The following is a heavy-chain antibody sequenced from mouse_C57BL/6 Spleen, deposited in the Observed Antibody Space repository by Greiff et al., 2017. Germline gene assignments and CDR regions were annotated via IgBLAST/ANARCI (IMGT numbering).Heavy chain of an antibody. CDR2: FTMYSDAT. CDR3: ARGSDYAMDY. D-gene: IGHD1-1*01. Sequence: LQQSGAELVRPGSSVKLSCKASYFAFMASAMHWVKQRPGHGLEWIGSFTMYSDATEYSENFKGKATLTANTSSSTAYMELSSLTSEDSAVYYCARGSDYAMDYWGQGTSVTVSS. J-gene: IGHJ4*01. V-gene: IGHV1-49*01. CDR1: YFAFMASA.